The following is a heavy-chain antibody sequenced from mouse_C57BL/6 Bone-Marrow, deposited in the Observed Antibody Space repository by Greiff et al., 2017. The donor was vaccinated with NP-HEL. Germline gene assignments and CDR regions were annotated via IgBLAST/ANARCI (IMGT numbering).Heavy chain of an antibody. CDR1: GFTFSSYT. J-gene: IGHJ1*03. CDR2: ISGGGGNT. V-gene: IGHV5-9*01. D-gene: IGHD1-1*01. CDR3: ARHGRLTTVVAFYWYFDV. Sequence: EVQVVESGGGLVKPGGSLKLSCAASGFTFSSYTMSWVRQTPEKRLEWVATISGGGGNTYYPDSVKGRFTISRDNAKNTLYLQMSSLRSEDTALYYCARHGRLTTVVAFYWYFDVWGTGTTVTVSS.